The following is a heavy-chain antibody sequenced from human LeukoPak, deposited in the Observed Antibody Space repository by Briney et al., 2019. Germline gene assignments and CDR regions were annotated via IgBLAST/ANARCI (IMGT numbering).Heavy chain of an antibody. V-gene: IGHV1-24*01. CDR1: GYTLTELS. CDR2: FDPEDGET. J-gene: IGHJ6*02. Sequence: ASVKVSCKVSGYTLTELSMHWVRQAPGKGLEWMGGFDPEDGETIYAQKFQGRVTMTEDTSTDTACMELSSLRSEDTAVYYCAADRPTGAHGGMDVWGQGTTVTVSS. CDR3: AADRPTGAHGGMDV. D-gene: IGHD2-8*02.